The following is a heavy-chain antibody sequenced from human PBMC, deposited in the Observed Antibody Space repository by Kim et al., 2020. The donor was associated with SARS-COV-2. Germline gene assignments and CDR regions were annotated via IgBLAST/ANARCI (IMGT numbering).Heavy chain of an antibody. J-gene: IGHJ3*02. D-gene: IGHD1-26*01. V-gene: IGHV1-69*01. Sequence: HKFQGRVTITADESTSTAYMELSSLRSEDTAVYYCARGGYSGSYYDAFDIWGQGTMVTVSS. CDR3: ARGGYSGSYYDAFDI.